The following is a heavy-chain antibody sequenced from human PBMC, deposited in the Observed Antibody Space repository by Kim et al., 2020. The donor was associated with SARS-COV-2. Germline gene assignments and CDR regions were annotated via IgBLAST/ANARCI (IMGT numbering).Heavy chain of an antibody. V-gene: IGHV3-15*01. CDR1: GLTFRDVW. J-gene: IGHJ4*02. D-gene: IGHD3-16*02. CDR3: STDPSPGIMLRFGGVVGPDY. Sequence: GGSLRLSCAVSGLTFRDVWMSWVRQAPGKGLEWVGRIQSKSDGGIIDYAAPVKGRFTISRDDSKNALYLQMNSLKTEDTGMYYCSTDPSPGIMLRFGGVVGPDYWGQGTLVTVSS. CDR2: IQSKSDGGII.